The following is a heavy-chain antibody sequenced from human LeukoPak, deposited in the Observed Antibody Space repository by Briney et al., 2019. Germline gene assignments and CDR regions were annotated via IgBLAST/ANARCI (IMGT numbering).Heavy chain of an antibody. V-gene: IGHV3-48*04. CDR3: ARGYSYGYGGFDY. J-gene: IGHJ4*02. CDR2: ISSSSSNI. CDR1: GFTFSSYS. Sequence: GGSLRLSCAASGFTFSSYSINWVRQAPGKGLEWVSYISSSSSNIYYAESVKGRLSISRDNAKNSLYLQMNSLGAEDTAVYYCARGYSYGYGGFDYWGQGTLVIVSS. D-gene: IGHD5-18*01.